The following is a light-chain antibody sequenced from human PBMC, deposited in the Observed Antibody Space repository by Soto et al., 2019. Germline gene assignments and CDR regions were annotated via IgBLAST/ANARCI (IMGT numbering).Light chain of an antibody. CDR2: GAS. J-gene: IGKJ1*01. CDR3: QQHGSSPWM. CDR1: QSVSSN. V-gene: IGKV3-20*01. Sequence: EVVLTQSPFTLSLSPVEGFTLSFIASQSVSSNLALYQQKPVQAPRLVISGASSRTSGIPDRFSASGSGTDFTLTISRLEPEDFAVYYCQQHGSSPWMFGQGTKVDIK.